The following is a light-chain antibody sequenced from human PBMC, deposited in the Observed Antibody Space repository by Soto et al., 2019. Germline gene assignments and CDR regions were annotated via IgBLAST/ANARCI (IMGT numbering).Light chain of an antibody. CDR2: DAS. Sequence: EIVLTQSPATLSLSPGQRATLSCRASQSVSNSFTWFQQKPGQAPRLLIYDASNRATDIPARFSGSGSGTDFTLTISSLEPEDCAVDYCQQRRNWPRTFGQGTKLEIK. V-gene: IGKV3-11*01. CDR1: QSVSNS. CDR3: QQRRNWPRT. J-gene: IGKJ2*01.